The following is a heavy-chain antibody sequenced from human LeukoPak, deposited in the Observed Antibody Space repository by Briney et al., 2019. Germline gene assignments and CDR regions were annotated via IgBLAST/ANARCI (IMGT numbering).Heavy chain of an antibody. CDR1: GFTFSSYG. V-gene: IGHV3-33*01. J-gene: IGHJ4*02. D-gene: IGHD2-15*01. CDR2: IWYDGSNK. CDR3: ARDSRSGYFDY. Sequence: GRSLRLSCAASGFTFSSYGMHWVRQAPGKGLEWVAVIWYDGSNKYYADSVKGRFTISRDNSKNTLYLHMNSLRAEDTAVYYCARDSRSGYFDYWGQGNLVTVSS.